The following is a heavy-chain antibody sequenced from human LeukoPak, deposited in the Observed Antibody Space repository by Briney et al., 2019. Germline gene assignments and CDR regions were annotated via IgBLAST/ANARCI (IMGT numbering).Heavy chain of an antibody. J-gene: IGHJ5*02. V-gene: IGHV1-69*05. D-gene: IGHD6-13*01. Sequence: SVKVSCKASGGTFSSYAISWVRQAPGQGLEWIGGIIPIFGTANYAQKFQGRVTITTDESTSTAYMELSSLRSEDTAVYYCAFTTGIAAAGPRWFDPWGQGTLVTVSS. CDR3: AFTTGIAAAGPRWFDP. CDR1: GGTFSSYA. CDR2: IIPIFGTA.